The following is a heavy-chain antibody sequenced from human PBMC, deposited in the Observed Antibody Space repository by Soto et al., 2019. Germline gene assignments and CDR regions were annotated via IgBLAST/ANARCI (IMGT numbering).Heavy chain of an antibody. CDR1: GGTFSSYA. CDR2: IIPIFGTA. D-gene: IGHD5-12*01. Sequence: ASVKVSCKASGGTFSSYAISWVRQAPGQGLEWMGGIIPIFGTANYAQKFQGRVTITADESTSTAYMELSSLRSEDTAVYYCASLSNLLYSGYVEYYYYGMDVCGQGTTVTVSS. J-gene: IGHJ6*02. V-gene: IGHV1-69*13. CDR3: ASLSNLLYSGYVEYYYYGMDV.